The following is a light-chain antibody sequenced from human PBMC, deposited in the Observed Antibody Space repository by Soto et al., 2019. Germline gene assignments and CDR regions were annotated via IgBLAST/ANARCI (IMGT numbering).Light chain of an antibody. CDR3: QQSYTSPPWT. J-gene: IGKJ1*01. V-gene: IGKV1-39*01. CDR2: RAS. Sequence: DIQMTQSPSSLSASVGDRVTISCRASQIISTYLNWYQQKPGTAPRLLISRASSVKSGVPPRFSGSGSGRDFNLTISSLRPEDIATYFCQQSYTSPPWTFGQGNKVEVK. CDR1: QIISTY.